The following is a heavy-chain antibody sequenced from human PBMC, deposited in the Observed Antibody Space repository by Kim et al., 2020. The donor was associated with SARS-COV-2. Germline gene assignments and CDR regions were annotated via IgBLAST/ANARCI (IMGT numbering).Heavy chain of an antibody. V-gene: IGHV3-9*01. CDR2: ISWNSGSI. J-gene: IGHJ6*01. CDR3: AKDLICSSTSCSTRYGM. D-gene: IGHD2-2*01. Sequence: GGSLRLSCAASGFTFDDYAMHWVRQAPGKGLEWVSGISWNSGSIGYADSVKGRFTISRDNAKNSLYLQMNSLRAEDTALYYCAKDLICSSTSCSTRYGM. CDR1: GFTFDDYA.